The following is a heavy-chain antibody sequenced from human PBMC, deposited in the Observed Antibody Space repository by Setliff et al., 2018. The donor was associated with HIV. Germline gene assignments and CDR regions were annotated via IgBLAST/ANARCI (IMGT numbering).Heavy chain of an antibody. Sequence: GASVKVSCKASGYRFTHYYMHWVQQAPGKGLEWVGRINPEDHETVYAEKFQGRVTITADTSTDTAYMELSSLRSEDTAVYYCATGYTFGPRTDYHYYYRDVWGKGTTVTVSS. CDR3: ATGYTFGPRTDYHYYYRDV. CDR1: GYRFTHYY. CDR2: INPEDHET. D-gene: IGHD5-18*01. V-gene: IGHV1-69-2*01. J-gene: IGHJ6*03.